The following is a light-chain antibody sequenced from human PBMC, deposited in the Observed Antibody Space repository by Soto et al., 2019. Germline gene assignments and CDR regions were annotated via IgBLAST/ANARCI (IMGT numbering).Light chain of an antibody. CDR2: GAS. Sequence: IVLTQSPGTVSLSPGERATLSCRASETIGSAYFAWYQQKPGQTPRLLLYGASNRAAGIPDRFSGSGSGTDFTLTISRLEPEDSAVYYCHQYGTPPFTFGQGTKLQMK. CDR1: ETIGSAY. J-gene: IGKJ2*01. V-gene: IGKV3-20*01. CDR3: HQYGTPPFT.